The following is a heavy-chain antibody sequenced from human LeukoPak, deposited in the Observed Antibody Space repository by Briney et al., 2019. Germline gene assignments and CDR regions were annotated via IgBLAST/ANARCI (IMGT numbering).Heavy chain of an antibody. J-gene: IGHJ4*02. CDR3: ARDVETIIPYYFDY. D-gene: IGHD3-10*01. V-gene: IGHV3-30*03. Sequence: PGGSLRLSCAASGFXFSNYGIHWVRQAPGKGLEWVAVISYDGSNKYYTDSVKGRFTISRDNSKNTLYLQMNSLRAEDTAFYFCARDVETIIPYYFDYWGQGTQVTVSS. CDR1: GFXFSNYG. CDR2: ISYDGSNK.